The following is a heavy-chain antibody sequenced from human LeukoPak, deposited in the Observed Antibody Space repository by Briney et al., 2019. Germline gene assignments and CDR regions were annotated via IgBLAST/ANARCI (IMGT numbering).Heavy chain of an antibody. CDR3: ARAEYYYDSSGYPTH. J-gene: IGHJ4*02. CDR1: GFTFSSYS. CDR2: ISSSSSYI. Sequence: GGSLRLSCAASGFTFSSYSMNGVRQAPGKGLEWVSSISSSSSYIYYADSVKGRFTISRDNAKNSLYLQMNSLRAEDTAVYYCARAEYYYDSSGYPTHWGQGTLVTVSS. V-gene: IGHV3-21*01. D-gene: IGHD3-22*01.